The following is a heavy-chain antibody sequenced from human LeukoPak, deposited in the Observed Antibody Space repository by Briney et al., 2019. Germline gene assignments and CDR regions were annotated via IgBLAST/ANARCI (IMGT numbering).Heavy chain of an antibody. CDR3: ARVLEYYYDSSGGGFDY. CDR1: GGSFSGYY. D-gene: IGHD3-22*01. V-gene: IGHV4-34*01. J-gene: IGHJ4*02. CDR2: INLSGST. Sequence: SETLSLTCAVYGGSFSGYYWSWIRQPPGKGLEWIGEINLSGSTNYNPSLKSRVTISVDTSKNQFSLKLSSVTAADTAVYYCARVLEYYYDSSGGGFDYWGQGTLVTVSS.